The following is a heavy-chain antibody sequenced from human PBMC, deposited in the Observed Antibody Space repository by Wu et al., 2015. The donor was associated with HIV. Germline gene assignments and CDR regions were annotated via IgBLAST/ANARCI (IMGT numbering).Heavy chain of an antibody. V-gene: IGHV1-18*01. CDR2: MSAYTANT. D-gene: IGHD6-13*01. CDR1: GYRFTSYG. Sequence: QVQLVQSGGEVKKPGASIKVSCKASGYRFTSYGVTWVRQAPGQGLEWMGWMSAYTANTDYAEKFQGRVTMTTDTSTNTAYMELTSLRSDDTAIYYCARREGVRDRPRGYVFDVVGRRDKWSSSL. CDR3: ARREGVRDRPRGYVFDV. J-gene: IGHJ3*01.